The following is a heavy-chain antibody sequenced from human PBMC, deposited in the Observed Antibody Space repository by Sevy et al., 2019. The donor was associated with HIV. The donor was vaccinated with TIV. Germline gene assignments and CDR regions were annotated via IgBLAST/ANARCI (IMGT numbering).Heavy chain of an antibody. D-gene: IGHD2-21*01. CDR1: GFTFSSYW. CDR3: AKDHIAVVGDAFDI. Sequence: GGSLRLSCAASGFTFSSYWMHWVRQAPGKGLVWVSRINSDGSSTSYADSVKGRFTISRDNAKNTLYLQMNSLRAEDTALYYCAKDHIAVVGDAFDIWGQGTKVTVSS. V-gene: IGHV3-74*01. CDR2: INSDGSST. J-gene: IGHJ3*02.